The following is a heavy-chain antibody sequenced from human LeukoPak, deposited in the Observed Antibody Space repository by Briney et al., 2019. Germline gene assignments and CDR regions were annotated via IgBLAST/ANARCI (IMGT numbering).Heavy chain of an antibody. V-gene: IGHV3-23*01. CDR3: AKAAPTIVGATYYFDY. J-gene: IGHJ4*02. D-gene: IGHD1-26*01. CDR1: GFTFSSYA. CDR2: ISGSGGST. Sequence: GGSLRLSCAASGFTFSSYAMSWVRQAPGKGLEWVSAISGSGGSTYYADSVKGRFTISRDNSKNTLYLQMNSLRAEDTAVYYCAKAAPTIVGATYYFDYWGQGTLVTVSS.